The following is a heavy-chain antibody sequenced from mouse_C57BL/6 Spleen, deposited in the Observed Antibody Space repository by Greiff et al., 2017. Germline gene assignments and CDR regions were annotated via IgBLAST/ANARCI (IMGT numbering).Heavy chain of an antibody. D-gene: IGHD1-1*01. CDR2: IDPSDSYT. CDR1: GYTFTSYW. CDR3: ARSGGSSGFDY. V-gene: IGHV1-69*01. J-gene: IGHJ2*01. Sequence: QVQLQQPGAELVMPGASVKLSCKASGYTFTSYWMHWVKQRPGQGLEWIGEIDPSDSYTTYNQKFKGKSTLTVDKSSSTAYMQLSSLTSEDSAVYYCARSGGSSGFDYWGQGTTLTVSS.